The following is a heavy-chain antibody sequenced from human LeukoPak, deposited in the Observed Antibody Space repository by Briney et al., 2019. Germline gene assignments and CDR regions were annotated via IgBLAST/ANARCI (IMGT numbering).Heavy chain of an antibody. D-gene: IGHD3-22*01. CDR2: ISAYNGNT. Sequence: ASVKVSCKASGYTFTSYGISWVRQAPGQGPEWMGWISAYNGNTNYAQKFQGRVTITRNTSISTAYMELSSLRSEDTAVYYCARPDSSGYDSWGQGTLVTVSS. J-gene: IGHJ4*02. CDR3: ARPDSSGYDS. V-gene: IGHV1-18*01. CDR1: GYTFTSYG.